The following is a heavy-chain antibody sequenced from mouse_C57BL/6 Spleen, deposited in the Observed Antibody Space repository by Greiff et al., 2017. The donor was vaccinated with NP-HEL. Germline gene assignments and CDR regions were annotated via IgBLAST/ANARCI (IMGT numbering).Heavy chain of an antibody. J-gene: IGHJ3*01. V-gene: IGHV2-6-1*01. CDR1: GFSLTSYG. CDR3: ARHEDYDVAWFAY. CDR2: IWSDGST. D-gene: IGHD2-4*01. Sequence: QVQLQQSGPGLVAPSQSLSITCTVSGFSLTSYGVHWVRQPPGKGLEWLVVIWSDGSTTYNSALKSRLSISKDNAKSQVFLKMNRLQTDDTAMYYCARHEDYDVAWFAYWGQGTLVTVSA.